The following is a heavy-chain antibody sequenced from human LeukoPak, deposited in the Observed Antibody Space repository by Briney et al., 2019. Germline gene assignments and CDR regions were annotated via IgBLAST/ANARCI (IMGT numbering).Heavy chain of an antibody. J-gene: IGHJ5*02. CDR1: GYTFTSYS. Sequence: ASVKVSCKASGYTFTSYSMHWVRQAPGQGLEWMGIINPSGGSTSYAQKFQGRVTMTRDMSTSTVYMELSSLRSEDTAVYYCATEGYCSGGSWCWFDPWGKGTLVTVSS. CDR3: ATEGYCSGGSWCWFDP. D-gene: IGHD2-15*01. V-gene: IGHV1-46*01. CDR2: INPSGGST.